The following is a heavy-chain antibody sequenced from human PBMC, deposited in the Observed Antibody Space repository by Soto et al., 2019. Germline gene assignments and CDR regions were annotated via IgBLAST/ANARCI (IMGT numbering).Heavy chain of an antibody. CDR3: GRPLTGNRDY. CDR1: GFTFSSYW. V-gene: IGHV3-74*01. J-gene: IGHJ4*02. CDR2: INSDGSST. Sequence: EVQLVESGGGLVQPGGSLRLSCAASGFTFSSYWMHWVRQAPGKGLVWVSRINSDGSSTSYADSVKGRFTISRDNAKNTLDLQMNSPRAEDTALYFCGRPLTGNRDYLGQGTLVTVSS.